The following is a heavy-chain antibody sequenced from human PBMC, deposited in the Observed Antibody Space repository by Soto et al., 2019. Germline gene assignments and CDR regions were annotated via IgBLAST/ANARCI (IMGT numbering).Heavy chain of an antibody. Sequence: ASVKVSCKASGYTFTGYYMHWVRQAPGQGLEWMGWINPNSGGTNYAQKFQGWVTMTRDTSISTAYMELSRLRSDDTAVYYCARVPYYGYNSSVSPFDYWGQETLFTVSS. CDR2: INPNSGGT. CDR1: GYTFTGYY. V-gene: IGHV1-2*04. CDR3: ARVPYYGYNSSVSPFDY. D-gene: IGHD3-22*01. J-gene: IGHJ4*02.